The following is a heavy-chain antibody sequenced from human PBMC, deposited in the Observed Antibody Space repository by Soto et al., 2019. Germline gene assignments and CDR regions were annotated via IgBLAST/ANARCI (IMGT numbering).Heavy chain of an antibody. J-gene: IGHJ6*02. Sequence: GGSLRLSCAASWFTFSGSAMHWVRQASGKGLEWVGRIRSKGNSYATAYAASVKGRFTISRDDSKNTAYLQMNSLKTEDTAVYYCTRLLCAGDYEYYYYGMDVWGQGTTVTVSS. CDR3: TRLLCAGDYEYYYYGMDV. CDR2: IRSKGNSYAT. D-gene: IGHD4-17*01. CDR1: WFTFSGSA. V-gene: IGHV3-73*01.